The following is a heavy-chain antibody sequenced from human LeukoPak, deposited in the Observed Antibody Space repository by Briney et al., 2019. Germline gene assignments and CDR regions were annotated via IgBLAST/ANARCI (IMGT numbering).Heavy chain of an antibody. CDR1: GYTFTSYG. D-gene: IGHD4-11*01. CDR2: ISAYNGNT. V-gene: IGHV1-18*01. J-gene: IGHJ5*02. Sequence: ASVKVSCKASGYTFTSYGISWVRQAPGQGLEWMGWISAYNGNTNYAQKLQGRVTMTTDTSTSTAYMELRSLRSDDTAVYYCARDYGRDSNYWFDPWGQGTLVTVSP. CDR3: ARDYGRDSNYWFDP.